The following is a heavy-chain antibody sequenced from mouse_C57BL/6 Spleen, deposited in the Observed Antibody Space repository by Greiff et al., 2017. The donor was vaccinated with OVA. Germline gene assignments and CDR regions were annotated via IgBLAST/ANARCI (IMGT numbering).Heavy chain of an antibody. Sequence: EVKVEESGGGLVQPGGSMKLSCVASGFTFSNYWMNWVRQSPEKGLEWVAQIRLKSDNYATHSAEFVKGRFTISIYYSKSSVYLQITNLRAEDTGIYYCTSSDWFAYWGQGTLVTVSA. V-gene: IGHV6-3*01. CDR2: IRLKSDNYAT. D-gene: IGHD3-1*01. CDR1: GFTFSNYW. J-gene: IGHJ3*01. CDR3: TSSDWFAY.